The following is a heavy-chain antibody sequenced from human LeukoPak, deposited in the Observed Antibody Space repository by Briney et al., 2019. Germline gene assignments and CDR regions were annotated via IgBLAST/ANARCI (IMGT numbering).Heavy chain of an antibody. J-gene: IGHJ4*02. CDR2: IYYSGST. V-gene: IGHV4-30-2*05. Sequence: SETLSLTCAVSGGSISSGGYSWSWIRQPPGKGLEWIGYIYYSGSTYYNPSLKSRVTISVDTSKNQFSLKLSSVTAADTAVYYCARVRYYYGSSGPLFDYWGQGTLVTVSS. CDR1: GGSISSGGYS. D-gene: IGHD3-22*01. CDR3: ARVRYYYGSSGPLFDY.